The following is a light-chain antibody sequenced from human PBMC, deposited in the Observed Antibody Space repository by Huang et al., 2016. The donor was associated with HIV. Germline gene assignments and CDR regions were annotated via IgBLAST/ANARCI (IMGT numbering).Light chain of an antibody. Sequence: EIVLTQSPATLSLSPGERATLSCRASQSVRSYLAWYQQKPGQAPRLRIYDASTRATGIPARFSGSGSGTDFTLTISNLQSEDFAVYYCQQRSAWPLTFGGGTKVEI. J-gene: IGKJ4*01. CDR1: QSVRSY. CDR3: QQRSAWPLT. V-gene: IGKV3-11*01. CDR2: DAS.